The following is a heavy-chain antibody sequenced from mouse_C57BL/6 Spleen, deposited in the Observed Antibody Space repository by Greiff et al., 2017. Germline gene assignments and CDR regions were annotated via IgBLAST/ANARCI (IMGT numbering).Heavy chain of an antibody. CDR2: IYPRSGNT. CDR3: ARGGIYDGYFRYFDV. D-gene: IGHD2-3*01. V-gene: IGHV1-81*01. CDR1: GYTFTSYG. Sequence: VKLQQSGAELARPGASVKLSCKASGYTFTSYGISWVKQRTGQGLEWIGEIYPRSGNTYYNEKFKGKATLTADKSSSTAYMELRSLTSEDSAVYFCARGGIYDGYFRYFDVWGTGTTVTVSS. J-gene: IGHJ1*03.